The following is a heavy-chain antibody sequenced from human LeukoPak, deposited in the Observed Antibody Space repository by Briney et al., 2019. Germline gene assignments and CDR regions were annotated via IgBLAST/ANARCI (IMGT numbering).Heavy chain of an antibody. CDR1: GHTFTDYY. Sequence: ASVKVSCKVSGHTFTDYYMHWVQQAPGKGLEWMGLVDPEDGETIYAEKFQGRVTITADTSTDTAYMELSSLRSEDTAVYYCATGGIAAAGTGNWFDPWGQGTPVTVSS. J-gene: IGHJ5*02. CDR3: ATGGIAAAGTGNWFDP. D-gene: IGHD6-13*01. V-gene: IGHV1-69-2*01. CDR2: VDPEDGET.